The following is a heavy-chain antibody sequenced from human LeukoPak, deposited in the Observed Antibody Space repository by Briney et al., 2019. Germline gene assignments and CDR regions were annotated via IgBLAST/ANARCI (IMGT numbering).Heavy chain of an antibody. CDR3: ARALYYGFWSGSPDDAFDI. CDR2: INWNGGST. Sequence: PGGSLRLSCAASGFTFSSYAMSWVRQAPGKGLEWVSGINWNGGSTGYADSVKGRFTISRDNAKNSLYLQMNSLRAEDTALYHCARALYYGFWSGSPDDAFDIWGQGTMVTVSS. J-gene: IGHJ3*02. V-gene: IGHV3-20*01. D-gene: IGHD3-3*01. CDR1: GFTFSSYA.